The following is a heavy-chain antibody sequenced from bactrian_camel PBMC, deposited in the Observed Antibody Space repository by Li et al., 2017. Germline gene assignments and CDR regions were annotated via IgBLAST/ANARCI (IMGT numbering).Heavy chain of an antibody. D-gene: IGHD1*01. Sequence: HVQLVESGGGSVQAGGSLRLSCTASGVTSEHICWGWFRQAPGKKREGVAGLYGPGTGTYYADSVKGRFTISRDDSADAMYLQMNDLRSEDTAIYYCKLENAKSPYCRGGSLPSVYWGLGTQVTVS. J-gene: IGHJ4*01. CDR3: KLENAKSPYCRGGSLPSVY. CDR1: GVTSEHIC. V-gene: IGHV3S60*01. CDR2: LYGPGTGT.